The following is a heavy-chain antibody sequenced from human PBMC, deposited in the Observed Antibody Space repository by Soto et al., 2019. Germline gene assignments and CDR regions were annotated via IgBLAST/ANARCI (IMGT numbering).Heavy chain of an antibody. D-gene: IGHD3-9*01. Sequence: HPGGSLRLSCAASGFTVSSNYMSWVRQAPGKGLEWVSVIYSGGSTYYADSVKGRFTISRDNSKNTLYLQMNSLRAEDTAVYYCARDSGNWLWLPNSAFDYYGMDVWGQGTTVTVSS. CDR3: ARDSGNWLWLPNSAFDYYGMDV. CDR1: GFTVSSNY. J-gene: IGHJ6*02. CDR2: IYSGGST. V-gene: IGHV3-53*01.